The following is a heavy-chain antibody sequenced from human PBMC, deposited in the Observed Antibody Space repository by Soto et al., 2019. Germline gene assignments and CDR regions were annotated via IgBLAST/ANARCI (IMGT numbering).Heavy chain of an antibody. Sequence: PGGYMRLSCAASGFTFSSYAMSWVRQAPGKGLEWVSAISGSGGSTYYADSVKGRFTISRDNSKNTLYLQMNSLRAEDTAVYYCAIERRAVASNFDYWGPGILVSVSS. D-gene: IGHD6-19*01. CDR3: AIERRAVASNFDY. CDR1: GFTFSSYA. J-gene: IGHJ4*02. V-gene: IGHV3-23*01. CDR2: ISGSGGST.